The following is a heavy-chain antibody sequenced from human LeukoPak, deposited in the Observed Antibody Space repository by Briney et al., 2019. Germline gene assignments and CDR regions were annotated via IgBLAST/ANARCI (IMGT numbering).Heavy chain of an antibody. CDR2: INPDGSHT. CDR1: GLTVSSNY. V-gene: IGHV3-74*01. D-gene: IGHD1-26*01. CDR3: TRDSYISNVYYGMDV. J-gene: IGHJ6*02. Sequence: GGSLRLSCAASGLTVSSNYMSWVRQAPGKGLMWISRINPDGSHTSYADSVKGRFTISRDNAKNTLYLQMNSLRAEDAAVYFCTRDSYISNVYYGMDVWGQGATVTVSS.